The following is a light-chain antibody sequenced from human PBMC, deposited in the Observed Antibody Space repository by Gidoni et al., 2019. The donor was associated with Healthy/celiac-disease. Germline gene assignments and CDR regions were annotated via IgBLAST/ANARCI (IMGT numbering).Light chain of an antibody. J-gene: IGKJ1*01. V-gene: IGKV3-15*01. CDR2: GAS. Sequence: EIVMTQSPATLSVSPGERATLSCRASQSVSSNLAWYQQKPGQAPRLIIYGASNRATGIPARFSGSGSGTEFTLTISSLQSEDFAVYYCQQYNNWPQTFGQGTKVEIK. CDR3: QQYNNWPQT. CDR1: QSVSSN.